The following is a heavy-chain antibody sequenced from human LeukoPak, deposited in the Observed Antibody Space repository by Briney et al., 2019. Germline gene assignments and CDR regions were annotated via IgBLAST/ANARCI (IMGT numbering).Heavy chain of an antibody. V-gene: IGHV3-74*01. Sequence: GGSLRLSCAASGFTFSNYWMHWFRQTPGKGLVWVSRIISDGNSTSYADSVKGQFTISRDNAKNTLYLQMNSLRAEDTAVYYCARDGSLPDYWGQGTLVTVSS. CDR1: GFTFSNYW. CDR3: ARDGSLPDY. CDR2: IISDGNST. J-gene: IGHJ4*02.